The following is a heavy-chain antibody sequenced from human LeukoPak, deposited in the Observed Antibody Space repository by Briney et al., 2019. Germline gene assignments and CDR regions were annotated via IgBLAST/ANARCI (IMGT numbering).Heavy chain of an antibody. D-gene: IGHD3-22*01. CDR2: ISSSSSTI. V-gene: IGHV3-48*01. J-gene: IGHJ4*02. CDR1: GFTFSSYS. Sequence: GGSLRLSCAASGFTFSSYSMNWVRQAPGKGLEWVSYISSSSSTIYYADSVKGRFTISRDNAKNSLYLQMNSLRAEDTAVYYCARVGDSSGYPFLHLDYWGQGTLVTVSS. CDR3: ARVGDSSGYPFLHLDY.